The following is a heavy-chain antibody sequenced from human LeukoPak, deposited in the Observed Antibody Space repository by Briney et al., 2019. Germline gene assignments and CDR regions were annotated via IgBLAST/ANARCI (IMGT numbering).Heavy chain of an antibody. CDR1: GYTFTGYY. D-gene: IGHD2-15*01. CDR3: ATSSSGVTYGMDV. Sequence: ASVKVSCKASGYTFTGYYMHWVRQAPGQGLEWMGWINPNSGGTNYAQKFQGRVTMTRDTSICTAYMELSGLRSDDTAVYYCATSSSGVTYGMDVWGQGTTVTVSS. CDR2: INPNSGGT. V-gene: IGHV1-2*02. J-gene: IGHJ6*02.